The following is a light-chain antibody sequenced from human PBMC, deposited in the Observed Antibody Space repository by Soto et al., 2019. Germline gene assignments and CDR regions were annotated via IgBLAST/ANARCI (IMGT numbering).Light chain of an antibody. CDR1: LSVSSI. CDR2: AAS. J-gene: IGKJ5*01. CDR3: QQYGYSPIT. Sequence: EIVMTQSPATLSVSPGEIATLSFSASLSVSSILAWYQQKPGLAPRLLIYAASSRATGSPDRFSGGGSGTDFTLTISRLEPEDFAVYYCQQYGYSPITFGQGTRLEIK. V-gene: IGKV3D-20*01.